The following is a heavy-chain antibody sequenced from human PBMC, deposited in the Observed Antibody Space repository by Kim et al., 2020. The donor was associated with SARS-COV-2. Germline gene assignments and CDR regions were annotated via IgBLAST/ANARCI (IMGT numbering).Heavy chain of an antibody. CDR1: GYTFSNYG. CDR3: ARRVEYGSSWPFLDY. V-gene: IGHV1-3*01. J-gene: IGHJ4*02. CDR2: INAGNGNT. Sequence: ASVKVSCKGFGYTFSNYGVHWVRQAPGQGPEWMGWINAGNGNTKSSEKFQDRVTFTRDTPASTAYMELRKLTSEDTAIYYCARRVEYGSSWPFLDYWGQGTLVPVSS. D-gene: IGHD6-6*01.